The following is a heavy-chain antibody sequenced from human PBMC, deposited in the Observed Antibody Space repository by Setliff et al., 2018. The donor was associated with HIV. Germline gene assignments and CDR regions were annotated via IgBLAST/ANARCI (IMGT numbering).Heavy chain of an antibody. Sequence: PSETLSLTCTVSGASISSHNYYWGWIRQSPGKGPEWIASIRSSGDTYYNPSLQSRVIISVDTSNNQISLKLTSVTAADTAVYYCTIPASSLAPNWGRGTQFTVSS. CDR3: TIPASSLAPN. CDR2: IRSSGDT. CDR1: GASISSHNYY. V-gene: IGHV4-39*01. J-gene: IGHJ4*02.